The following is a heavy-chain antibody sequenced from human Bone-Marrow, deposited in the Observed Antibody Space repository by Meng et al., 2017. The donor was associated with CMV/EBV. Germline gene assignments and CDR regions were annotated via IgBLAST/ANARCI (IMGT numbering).Heavy chain of an antibody. CDR2: INPNSGDT. J-gene: IGHJ5*02. Sequence: CKASGYSFPGYYIPWVRQAPGQGLEWMGWINPNSGDTDYAQKFQGRVTMTRDTSISTAYMELSRLRSVDTAVYYCARYSSSSWWFDPWGQGTLVTVSS. CDR3: ARYSSSSWWFDP. V-gene: IGHV1-2*02. D-gene: IGHD6-6*01. CDR1: GYSFPGYY.